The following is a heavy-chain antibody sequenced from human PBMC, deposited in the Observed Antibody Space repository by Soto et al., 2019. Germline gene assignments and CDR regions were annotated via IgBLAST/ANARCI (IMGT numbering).Heavy chain of an antibody. CDR1: GGTFSSYA. CDR2: IIPIFGTA. Sequence: SVKVSCKASGGTFSSYAISWVRQAPGQGLEWMGGIIPIFGTANYAQKFQGRVTITADESTSTAYMELSSLRSEDTAVYYCARVRDRDSYNWNAFDIWGQGTMVTVSS. CDR3: ARVRDRDSYNWNAFDI. J-gene: IGHJ3*02. D-gene: IGHD1-1*01. V-gene: IGHV1-69*13.